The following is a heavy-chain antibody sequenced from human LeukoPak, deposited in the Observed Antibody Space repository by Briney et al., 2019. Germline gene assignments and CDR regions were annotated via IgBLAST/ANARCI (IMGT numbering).Heavy chain of an antibody. CDR3: AREYYDFWSGFFWFDP. Sequence: PGGYLRLSCAASGFTFSSYWVSWVRQAPGKGLEWLANIKQDGSEKYYVDSVKGRFTISRDNAKNSLYLQMNSLRAEDTAVYYCAREYYDFWSGFFWFDPWGQGTLVTVSS. CDR1: GFTFSSYW. V-gene: IGHV3-7*03. J-gene: IGHJ5*02. D-gene: IGHD3-3*01. CDR2: IKQDGSEK.